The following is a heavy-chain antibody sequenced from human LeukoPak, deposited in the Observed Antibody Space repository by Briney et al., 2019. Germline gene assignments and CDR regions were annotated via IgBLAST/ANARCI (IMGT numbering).Heavy chain of an antibody. D-gene: IGHD5-24*01. V-gene: IGHV4-59*01. CDR1: GGSINNYY. CDR2: ISYSAST. J-gene: IGHJ1*01. Sequence: PSETLSLTCTVSGGSINNYYWNWIRQPPGKGLEWIGYISYSASTNYNPSLKSRVTISVDTSKNQFSLRLTSVTATDTAVYYCARDTWSAYGHNYFQHWGQGTLLSLSS. CDR3: ARDTWSAYGHNYFQH.